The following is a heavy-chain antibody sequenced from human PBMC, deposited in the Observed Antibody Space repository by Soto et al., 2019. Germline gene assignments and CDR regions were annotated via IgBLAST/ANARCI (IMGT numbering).Heavy chain of an antibody. J-gene: IGHJ4*02. CDR1: GFTFSSYA. CDR2: ISYDGSNK. CDR3: ARDTGGDTAMADY. Sequence: GGSLRLSCAASGFTFSSYAMHWVRQAPGKGLEWVAVISYDGSNKYYADSVKGRSTISRDNAKNSLYLQMNSLRAEDTAVYYCARDTGGDTAMADYWGQGTLVTVSS. V-gene: IGHV3-30-3*01. D-gene: IGHD5-18*01.